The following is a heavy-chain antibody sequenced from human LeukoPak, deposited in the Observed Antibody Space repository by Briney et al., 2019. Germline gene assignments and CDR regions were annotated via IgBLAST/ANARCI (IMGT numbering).Heavy chain of an antibody. CDR2: IKSKTDGGTT. D-gene: IGHD6-13*01. CDR3: TTASSYSSSWPPYYGMDV. V-gene: IGHV3-15*01. Sequence: GGSLRLSCAASGFTFSNAWMSWVRQAPGKGLEWVGRIKSKTDGGTTDYAAPVKGRFTISRDDSKNTLYLQMNSLKTEDTAVYYCTTASSYSSSWPPYYGMDVWGQGTTVTVSS. CDR1: GFTFSNAW. J-gene: IGHJ6*02.